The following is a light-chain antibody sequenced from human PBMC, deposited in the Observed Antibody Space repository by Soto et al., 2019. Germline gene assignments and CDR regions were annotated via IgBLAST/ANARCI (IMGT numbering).Light chain of an antibody. V-gene: IGKV1-27*01. Sequence: DIQMTQSPSSLSASVGDRVTITCRASQDISNFLVWFQQKPGKVPNRLIYGASTLQSGVPSRFSGSGSGTDFTLTIRSLQPEDVAPYFCQKYNSAPFTFGPGTPVAIK. J-gene: IGKJ3*01. CDR2: GAS. CDR1: QDISNF. CDR3: QKYNSAPFT.